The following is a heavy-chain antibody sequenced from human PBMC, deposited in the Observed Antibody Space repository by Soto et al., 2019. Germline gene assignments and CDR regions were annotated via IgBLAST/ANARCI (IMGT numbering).Heavy chain of an antibody. D-gene: IGHD6-13*01. CDR2: IYPGDSDT. Sequence: GESLKISCKGSGYSFTSYWIGWVRQMPGKGLEWMGIIYPGDSDTRYSPSFQGQVTISADKSISTAYLQWSSLKASDTAMYYCARRNRFPYSSSTHLDYWGQGTLVTVSS. V-gene: IGHV5-51*01. J-gene: IGHJ4*02. CDR1: GYSFTSYW. CDR3: ARRNRFPYSSSTHLDY.